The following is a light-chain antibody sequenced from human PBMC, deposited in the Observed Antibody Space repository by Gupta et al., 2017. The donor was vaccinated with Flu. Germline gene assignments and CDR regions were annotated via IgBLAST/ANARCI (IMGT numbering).Light chain of an antibody. J-gene: IGLJ1*01. V-gene: IGLV3-1*01. CDR2: QDN. Sequence: SPGQTASITCSGDKMGENYACCKQQKVGQSPVLVIYQDNKRASGIPERLSGFNSGNTATLTNSGTQAMEEADYCSQAWDSSTCVFGTGTKVTVL. CDR3: QAWDSSTCV. CDR1: KMGENY.